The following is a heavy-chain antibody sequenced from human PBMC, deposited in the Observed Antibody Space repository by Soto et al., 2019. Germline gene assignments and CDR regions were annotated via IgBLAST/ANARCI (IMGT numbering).Heavy chain of an antibody. CDR2: ISTYSGDT. Sequence: ASVKVSCKASGYTFFTYDISWVRQAPGQGLEWMGWISTYSGDTKYAQKFQGRVTMTTDTSTTTAYLELRSLRSDDTAVYYCARDLTVAVAGTGGYYYYYGMDVWGQGTTVTVPS. D-gene: IGHD6-19*01. CDR3: ARDLTVAVAGTGGYYYYYGMDV. V-gene: IGHV1-18*01. CDR1: GYTFFTYD. J-gene: IGHJ6*02.